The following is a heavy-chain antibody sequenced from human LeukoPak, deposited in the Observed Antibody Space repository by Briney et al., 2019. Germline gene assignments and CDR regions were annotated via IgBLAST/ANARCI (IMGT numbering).Heavy chain of an antibody. J-gene: IGHJ4*02. Sequence: SETLSLTCTVSGGSISSGSYYWSWIRQPAWKGLEWIGRIYTSGSTNYNPSLKSRVTISVDTSKNQFSLKLSSVTAADTAVYYCARRASGYSFFDYWGQGTLVTVSS. CDR3: ARRASGYSFFDY. CDR2: IYTSGST. CDR1: GGSISSGSYY. V-gene: IGHV4-61*02. D-gene: IGHD3-22*01.